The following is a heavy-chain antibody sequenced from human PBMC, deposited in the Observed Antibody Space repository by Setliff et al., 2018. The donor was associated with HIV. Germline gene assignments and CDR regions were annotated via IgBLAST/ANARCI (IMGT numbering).Heavy chain of an antibody. V-gene: IGHV3-48*01. CDR2: INSGSSTI. Sequence: GGSLRLSCAASGFTFSSYSMNWVRQAPGKGLEWVSYINSGSSTIYYADSVKGRFTISRDNAKSTMYLQVDSLTAEEMAVYYCAGDRGLGSSSPGRYYYVDVWGQGTTVTVSS. J-gene: IGHJ6*03. CDR1: GFTFSSYS. CDR3: AGDRGLGSSSPGRYYYVDV. D-gene: IGHD6-13*01.